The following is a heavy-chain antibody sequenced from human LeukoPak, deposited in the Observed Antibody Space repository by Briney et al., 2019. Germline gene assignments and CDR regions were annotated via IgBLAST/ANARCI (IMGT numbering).Heavy chain of an antibody. CDR2: LSYDGSSK. V-gene: IGHV3-30*18. CDR1: GFTFSNYG. Sequence: GGSLRLSCAVSGFTFSNYGMHWVRQAPGKGLEWVAVLSYDGSSKYYADSVKGRFTISRDNSKNTLYLQMDSLRPEDTAVYYCAKDYSSIWFYFDYWGQGTLVTVSS. J-gene: IGHJ4*02. CDR3: AKDYSSIWFYFDY. D-gene: IGHD6-13*01.